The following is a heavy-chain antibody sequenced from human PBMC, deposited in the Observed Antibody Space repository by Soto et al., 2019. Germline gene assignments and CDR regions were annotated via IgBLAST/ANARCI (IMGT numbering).Heavy chain of an antibody. D-gene: IGHD6-19*01. Sequence: QVQLVESGGGVVQPGRSLRLSCAASGFTFSSYGMHWVRQAPGKGLEWVAFIWHDGGNKFYAESVKGRFTISRDNSKNTLYLQMDRLRVDDTAVYFCARDASGPFDYWGQGTLVTVSS. V-gene: IGHV3-33*01. CDR2: IWHDGGNK. J-gene: IGHJ4*02. CDR3: ARDASGPFDY. CDR1: GFTFSSYG.